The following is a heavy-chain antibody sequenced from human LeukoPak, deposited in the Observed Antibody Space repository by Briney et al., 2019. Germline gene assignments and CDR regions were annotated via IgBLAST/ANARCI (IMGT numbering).Heavy chain of an antibody. CDR2: IIPIFGTA. D-gene: IGHD3-10*01. J-gene: IGHJ4*02. V-gene: IGHV1-69*05. Sequence: ASVKVSCKASGGTFSSYAISWVRQAPGQGLEWMGRIIPIFGTANYAQKFQGRVTITTDESTSTAYMELSSLRSEDTAVYYCARNMVREGQNFDYWGQGTLVTVSS. CDR3: ARNMVREGQNFDY. CDR1: GGTFSSYA.